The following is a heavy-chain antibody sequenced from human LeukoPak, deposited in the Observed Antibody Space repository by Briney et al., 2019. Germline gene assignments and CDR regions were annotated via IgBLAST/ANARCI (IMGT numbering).Heavy chain of an antibody. CDR3: ARVYGSGKNAFDI. CDR2: IYYSGST. J-gene: IGHJ3*02. Sequence: SETLSLTCTVSGGSISSYYWSWIRQPPGKGLEWIGYIYYSGSTNYNPSLKSRVTISVDTSKNQFSLKLSSVTAADTAVYYCARVYGSGKNAFDIWGQGTMVTVSS. V-gene: IGHV4-59*01. D-gene: IGHD3-10*01. CDR1: GGSISSYY.